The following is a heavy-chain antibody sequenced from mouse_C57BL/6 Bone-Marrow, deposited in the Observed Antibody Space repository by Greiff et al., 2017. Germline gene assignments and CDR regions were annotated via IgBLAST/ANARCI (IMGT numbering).Heavy chain of an antibody. CDR1: GFTFSDAW. J-gene: IGHJ1*03. V-gene: IGHV6-6*01. CDR3: TTFITTVVGYFDV. D-gene: IGHD1-1*01. Sequence: EVMLVESGGGLVQPGGSMKLSCAASGFTFSDAWMDWVRQSPEKGLEWVAEIRNKANNHATYYAESVKGRFTISRDDSKSSVYLQMNSLRAEDTGIYYCTTFITTVVGYFDVWGTGTTVTVSS. CDR2: IRNKANNHAT.